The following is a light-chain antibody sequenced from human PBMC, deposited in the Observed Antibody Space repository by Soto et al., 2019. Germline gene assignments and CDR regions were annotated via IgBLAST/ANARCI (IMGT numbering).Light chain of an antibody. J-gene: IGKJ5*01. Sequence: DIQMTQSPSTLSASVGDRVTITCRASQNINSWLAWYQQKPGKAPKLLIYKASSLESGVPARFSGSGSGTEFTLTISSLPPADFAAYYCQQYEIYPITFGQGTRLEIK. CDR2: KAS. CDR3: QQYEIYPIT. CDR1: QNINSW. V-gene: IGKV1-5*03.